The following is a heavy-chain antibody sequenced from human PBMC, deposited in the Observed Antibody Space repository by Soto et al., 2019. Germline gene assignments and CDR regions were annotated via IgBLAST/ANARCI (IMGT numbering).Heavy chain of an antibody. CDR1: GDSISSSSYY. Sequence: QLQLQESGPGLVKPSETLSLTCTVPGDSISSSSYYWGWIRQPPGKGLEWIGSISYSGSTSYNPSLKSRVTISVDTSKNQFSLKLRSVTASDTAVYYCATPREYTSSWYRFNYWGQGTLVTVSS. J-gene: IGHJ4*02. D-gene: IGHD6-13*01. CDR2: ISYSGST. V-gene: IGHV4-39*01. CDR3: ATPREYTSSWYRFNY.